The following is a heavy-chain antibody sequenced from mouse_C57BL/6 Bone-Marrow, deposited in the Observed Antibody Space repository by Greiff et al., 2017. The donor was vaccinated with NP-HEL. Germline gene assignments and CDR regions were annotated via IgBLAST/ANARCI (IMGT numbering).Heavy chain of an antibody. D-gene: IGHD1-1*01. CDR1: GFSLTSYG. CDR3: ARRDYGRSSYWYFDV. Sequence: QVQLQQSGPGLVQPSQSLSITCTVSGFSLTSYGVHWVRQSPGKGLEWLGVIWSGGRTDDNAAFISRLSISKDNSKCPVFFKMNSLQADDTAIYYCARRDYGRSSYWYFDVWGTGTTVTVSS. CDR2: IWSGGRT. J-gene: IGHJ1*03. V-gene: IGHV2-2*01.